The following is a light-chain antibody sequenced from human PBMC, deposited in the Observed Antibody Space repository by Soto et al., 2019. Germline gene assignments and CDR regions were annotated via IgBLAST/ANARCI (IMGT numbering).Light chain of an antibody. J-gene: IGKJ1*01. CDR2: AAS. Sequence: DIQMTQSPSSLSASVGDRVTITCRASQSISSYLNLYQQKPGKAPKLLIYAASSLQSGVPSRFSGSGSGTDFTLTIGSLQTEHFATYYCQQSYITLWTFGQGTKVDI. CDR3: QQSYITLWT. CDR1: QSISSY. V-gene: IGKV1-39*01.